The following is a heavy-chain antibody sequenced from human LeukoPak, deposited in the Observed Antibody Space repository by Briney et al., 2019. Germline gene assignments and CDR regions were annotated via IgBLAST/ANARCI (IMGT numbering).Heavy chain of an antibody. Sequence: GGSLRLSCAASGFTFSNFNMNWVRQAPGEGLEWVSCISSSGYSIYYADSVKGRFTISRDNAKNSLYLQMNSLRAEDTAVYYCARDLTDPPYYYYYIDVWGKGTTVTISS. V-gene: IGHV3-21*01. CDR1: GFTFSNFN. CDR3: ARDLTDPPYYYYYIDV. CDR2: ISSSGYSI. J-gene: IGHJ6*03.